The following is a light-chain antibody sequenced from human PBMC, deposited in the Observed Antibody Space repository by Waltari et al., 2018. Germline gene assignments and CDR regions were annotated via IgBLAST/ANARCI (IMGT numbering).Light chain of an antibody. Sequence: DIQMTHSPSSLSASVGDRVTITCRASQTISVYLNWYQHKPGKAPKLLIYAASNLQGGVPSRFSGSGSATDFTLTISSLQPEDFATYYCQQTYSAPTFGGGTKVEI. CDR1: QTISVY. J-gene: IGKJ4*01. V-gene: IGKV1-39*01. CDR3: QQTYSAPT. CDR2: AAS.